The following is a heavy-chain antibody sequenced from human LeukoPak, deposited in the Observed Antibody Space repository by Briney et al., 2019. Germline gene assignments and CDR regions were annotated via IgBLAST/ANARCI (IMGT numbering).Heavy chain of an antibody. V-gene: IGHV5-51*01. CDR2: IYPGDSDA. D-gene: IGHD7-27*01. CDR1: GYGFTRHW. CDR3: ARHATGDDC. J-gene: IGHJ4*02. Sequence: GESLKISCQGSGYGFTRHWIGWVRQMPGKGLEWMGNIYPGDSDARYSPSFQGQVTFSADKSISTAYLQWSSLKASDTAMYYCARHATGDDCWGQGTLVTVSS.